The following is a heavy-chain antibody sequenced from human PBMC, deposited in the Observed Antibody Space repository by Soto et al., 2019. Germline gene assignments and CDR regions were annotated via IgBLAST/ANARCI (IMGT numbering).Heavy chain of an antibody. J-gene: IGHJ6*02. D-gene: IGHD1-1*01. V-gene: IGHV3-30*18. CDR1: GFDFRHFG. CDR2: ITYDGTYS. Sequence: EQLVESGGGVVQPGRSLRLSCVGSGFDFRHFGMHWVRQAPGKGLEWVALITYDGTYSHYADVVKGRFTIARDDDTATVYLPRDNMTPEDTALYYCAKARGRSNWVNYYGLDVWGQGTTVTVS. CDR3: AKARGRSNWVNYYGLDV.